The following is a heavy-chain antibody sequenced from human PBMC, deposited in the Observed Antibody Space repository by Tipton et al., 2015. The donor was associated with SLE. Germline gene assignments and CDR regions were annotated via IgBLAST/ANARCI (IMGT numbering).Heavy chain of an antibody. V-gene: IGHV4-59*12. J-gene: IGHJ6*02. Sequence: LRLSCTVSDASMNYYYWTWIRQTPGKGLEWIGYIHYSGSTNCAPSLKSRVTISVDKSKNQFSLRLSSVTAADTAVYYCSRLLRFLETNYYYYGMDVWGQGTTVTVSS. CDR2: IHYSGST. D-gene: IGHD3-3*01. CDR3: SRLLRFLETNYYYYGMDV. CDR1: DASMNYYY.